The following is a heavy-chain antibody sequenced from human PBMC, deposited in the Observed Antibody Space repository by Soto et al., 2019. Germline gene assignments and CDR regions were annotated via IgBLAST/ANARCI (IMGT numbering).Heavy chain of an antibody. Sequence: SETLSLTCTVSGGSISSGGYYWSWIRRHPGKGLEWIGYIYYSGSTYYNPSLKSRVTISVDTSKNQFSLKLSSVTAADTAVYYCARGPHKYSSSNGWYYYDGMDVWGHGTKVTFSS. V-gene: IGHV4-31*03. CDR3: ARGPHKYSSSNGWYYYDGMDV. CDR1: GGSISSGGYY. CDR2: IYYSGST. J-gene: IGHJ6*02. D-gene: IGHD6-6*01.